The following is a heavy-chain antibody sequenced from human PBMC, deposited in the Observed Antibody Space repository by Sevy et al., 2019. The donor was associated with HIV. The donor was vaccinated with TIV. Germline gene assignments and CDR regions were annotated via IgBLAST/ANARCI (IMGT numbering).Heavy chain of an antibody. V-gene: IGHV3-11*01. Sequence: GGSLRLSCSGSEFIFSDYYKSWIRQAPGRGLEWVSYISGSGITYYADSVEGRFTISRDNARNSLYLQMNSLRADDTAVYYCARDPLLGIAREVARGGYWGQGTLVTVSS. D-gene: IGHD2-2*03. J-gene: IGHJ4*02. CDR1: EFIFSDYY. CDR2: ISGSGIT. CDR3: ARDPLLGIAREVARGGY.